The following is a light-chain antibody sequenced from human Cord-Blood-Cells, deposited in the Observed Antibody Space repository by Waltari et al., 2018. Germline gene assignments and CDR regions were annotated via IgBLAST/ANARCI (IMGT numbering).Light chain of an antibody. Sequence: EIVFTQSPATLSLSPGERATISCRASQSVSSYLAWYQQKPGQAPRLLIYDASNRATGIPARFSGSGSGTDFTLTISSLEPEDFAVYYCQQRSNWPPTFGQGTKVEIK. CDR2: DAS. V-gene: IGKV3-11*01. CDR1: QSVSSY. J-gene: IGKJ1*01. CDR3: QQRSNWPPT.